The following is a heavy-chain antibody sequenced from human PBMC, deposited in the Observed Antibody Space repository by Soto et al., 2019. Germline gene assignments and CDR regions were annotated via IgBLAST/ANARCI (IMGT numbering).Heavy chain of an antibody. J-gene: IGHJ5*02. V-gene: IGHV1-18*01. Sequence: QVQLVQSGAEVKKPGASVKVSCKASGYTFTSYGISWVRQAPGQGLEWMGWISAYNGNTNYAQKLQGRVTMTTDTSTSTAYMELRSLRCDDTSAYYAARDWAGYYVGRGVPFDPWGQGTLVTVSS. CDR2: ISAYNGNT. CDR3: ARDWAGYYVGRGVPFDP. CDR1: GYTFTSYG. D-gene: IGHD3-10*02.